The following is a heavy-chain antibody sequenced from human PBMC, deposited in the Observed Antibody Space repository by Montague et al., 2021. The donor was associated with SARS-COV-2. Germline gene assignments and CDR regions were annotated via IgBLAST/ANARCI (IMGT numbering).Heavy chain of an antibody. V-gene: IGHV4-34*01. J-gene: IGHJ6*01. D-gene: IGHD3-10*01. CDR1: GSSFSGYY. CDR2: INHGGST. CDR3: ARLRDGVVPSPILGVGPFYSVASVDD. Sequence: SETLSLTCAVHGSSFSGYYWNWIRQSPGKGLEWIGEINHGGSTKFSPSLKGRLTISTDTSKNQFSLKLTSVAAADTAVYYCARLRDGVVPSPILGVGPFYSVASVDDWGRGTPVTVSS.